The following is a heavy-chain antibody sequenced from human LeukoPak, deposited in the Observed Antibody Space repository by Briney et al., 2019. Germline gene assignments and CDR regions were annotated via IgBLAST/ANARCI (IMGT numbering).Heavy chain of an antibody. J-gene: IGHJ5*02. CDR1: GYTLTSYG. V-gene: IGHV1-18*01. CDR2: ISSYNGNT. D-gene: IGHD6-19*01. CDR3: VRDQQWLGASWFDP. Sequence: DSVKVSCKASGYTLTSYGISWVRQPPGQGLEWMGWISSYNGNTNYAQKLQGRVTMTTDTSTSTAYMELRRLRSDDSAVYYEVRDQQWLGASWFDPSGKGTLVTVSS.